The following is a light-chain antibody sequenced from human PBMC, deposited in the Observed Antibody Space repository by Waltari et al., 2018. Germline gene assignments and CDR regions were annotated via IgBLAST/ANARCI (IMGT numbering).Light chain of an antibody. CDR3: ATWHSSLSAVV. CDR2: ETN. J-gene: IGLJ2*01. Sequence: QSVLTQPPSLSAAPGQKVTISCSGSSSVIGNNYVTWYQQLPGTAPKLLIYETNERPSGIPDRFSGSKSGTSATLGITGLQTADEAEYFCATWHSSLSAVVFGGGTKLTVL. CDR1: SSVIGNNY. V-gene: IGLV1-51*02.